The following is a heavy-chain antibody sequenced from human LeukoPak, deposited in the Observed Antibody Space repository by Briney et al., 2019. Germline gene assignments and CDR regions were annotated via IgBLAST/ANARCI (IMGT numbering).Heavy chain of an antibody. CDR2: ISSSGVST. CDR1: GLTFSSYA. D-gene: IGHD3-9*01. Sequence: GGSLRLSCAASGLTFSSYAMSWVRQAPGKGLEWVSTISSSGVSTDYIDSVKGRFTISRDNSKNTLYLQMNSLRAEDTAIYYCAKALLRYFDWEFDYWGQGTLVTASS. J-gene: IGHJ4*02. CDR3: AKALLRYFDWEFDY. V-gene: IGHV3-23*01.